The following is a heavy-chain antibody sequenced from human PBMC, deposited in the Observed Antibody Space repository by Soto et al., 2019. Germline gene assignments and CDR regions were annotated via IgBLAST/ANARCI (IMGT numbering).Heavy chain of an antibody. CDR2: IYYSGST. J-gene: IGHJ5*02. Sequence: SETLSLTCSVSGGSINSSSYFWGWVRQPPGKGLEWIGSIYYSGSTYYNPSLRSRVTISVDTSKNQLSLKLSSVTAADTAVFYCARHYSSGSRNWFDPWCQGTLVT. CDR1: GGSINSSSYF. D-gene: IGHD6-19*01. CDR3: ARHYSSGSRNWFDP. V-gene: IGHV4-39*01.